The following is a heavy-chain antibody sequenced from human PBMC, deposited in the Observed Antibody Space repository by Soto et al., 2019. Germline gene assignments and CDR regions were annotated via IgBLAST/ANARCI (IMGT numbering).Heavy chain of an antibody. Sequence: QVQLVQSGAEVKTPGASVQVSCKASGYTFANYDVSWVRQAPGQGLEWMGWNSADSGHTSNAQKFQGRVTLTTDTSTNTAYMELRSLRSDDTAVYYCARHHCSTTDCYTAVDFWGQGTLVTVSS. CDR3: ARHHCSTTDCYTAVDF. J-gene: IGHJ4*02. CDR1: GYTFANYD. V-gene: IGHV1-18*04. CDR2: NSADSGHT. D-gene: IGHD2-2*02.